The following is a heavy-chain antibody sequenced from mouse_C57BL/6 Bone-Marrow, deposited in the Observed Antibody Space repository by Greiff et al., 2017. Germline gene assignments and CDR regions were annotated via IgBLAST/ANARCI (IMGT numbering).Heavy chain of an antibody. CDR2: IDPSDSYT. J-gene: IGHJ2*01. V-gene: IGHV1-50*01. CDR3: ARLGDYDDFDY. D-gene: IGHD2-4*01. CDR1: GYTFTSYW. Sequence: VQLQQSGAELVKPGASVKLSCKASGYTFTSYWMQWVKQRPGQGLEWIGEIDPSDSYTNYNQKFKGKATLTVDTSSSTAYMQLSSLTSEDSAVYYCARLGDYDDFDYWGQGTTLTVSS.